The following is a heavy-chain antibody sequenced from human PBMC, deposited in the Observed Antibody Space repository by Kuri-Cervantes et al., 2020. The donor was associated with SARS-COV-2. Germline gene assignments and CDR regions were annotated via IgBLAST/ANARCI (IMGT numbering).Heavy chain of an antibody. CDR1: GGSFSGYY. D-gene: IGHD3-3*01. Sequence: SETLSLTCAVYGGSFSGYYWSWIRQPPGKGLEWIGEINHSGSTNYNPSLKSRVTISVDTSKNQFSLKLSSVTAADTAVYYCARGQSSITIFGVVIIPTIYYFDYWDQGTLVTVSS. J-gene: IGHJ4*02. CDR3: ARGQSSITIFGVVIIPTIYYFDY. CDR2: INHSGST. V-gene: IGHV4-34*01.